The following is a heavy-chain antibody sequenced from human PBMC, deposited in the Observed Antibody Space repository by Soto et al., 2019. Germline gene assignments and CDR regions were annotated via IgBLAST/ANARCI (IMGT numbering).Heavy chain of an antibody. V-gene: IGHV4-34*01. CDR1: GGSISGYY. CDR2: INPSGST. J-gene: IGHJ4*02. CDR3: ARGRDGGAAN. D-gene: IGHD4-17*01. Sequence: QAQLQQWGAGLLKPSETLSLTCAVYGGSISGYYWSWIRQPPGKGLEWIGEINPSGSTNYTPSLKSRVTMSGDTPKNQFSLKLTSVTAADTAVYYCARGRDGGAANWGQGTLVTVSS.